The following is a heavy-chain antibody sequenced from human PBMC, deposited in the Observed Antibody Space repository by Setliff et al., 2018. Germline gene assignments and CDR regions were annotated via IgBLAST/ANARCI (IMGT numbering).Heavy chain of an antibody. CDR2: INQDASEK. J-gene: IGHJ4*02. CDR3: VTDGDRATRD. Sequence: GGSLRLSCAASGFIFGNSWMSWVRQPPGKGLEWVANINQDASEKDYVDSVKGRFTISRDNARNSLYLQMNSLRAEDTAVYYCVTDGDRATRDWGQGTLVTVSS. V-gene: IGHV3-7*01. D-gene: IGHD1-26*01. CDR1: GFIFGNSW.